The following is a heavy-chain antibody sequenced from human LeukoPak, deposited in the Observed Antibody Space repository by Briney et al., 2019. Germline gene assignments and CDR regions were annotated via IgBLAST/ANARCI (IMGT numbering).Heavy chain of an antibody. CDR3: AVRGVATPEGTVYYGMDV. V-gene: IGHV4-39*01. J-gene: IGHJ6*02. CDR1: GGSISSSSYY. CDR2: IYYSGST. Sequence: KTSETLSLTCTVSGGSISSSSYYWGWIRQPPGKGLEWIGSIYYSGSTYYNPSLKSRVTISVDTSKNQFSLKLSSVTAADTAVYYCAVRGVATPEGTVYYGMDVWGQGTTVTVSS. D-gene: IGHD5-12*01.